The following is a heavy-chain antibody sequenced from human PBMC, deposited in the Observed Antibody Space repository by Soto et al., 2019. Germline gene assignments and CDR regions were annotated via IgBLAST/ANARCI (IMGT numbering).Heavy chain of an antibody. D-gene: IGHD6-6*01. V-gene: IGHV3-64*01. J-gene: IGHJ6*03. CDR1: GFTLSGYA. CDR3: ARRARPDFYYMDV. Sequence: GGSLRLSCAASGFTLSGYAMDWVRQAPGKGLEYVSGISSNGVGTYYANSVQGRFTIPRDNSKNTVYLQMGSLRPEDMAVYYCARRARPDFYYMDVWGKGTTVTVSS. CDR2: ISSNGVGT.